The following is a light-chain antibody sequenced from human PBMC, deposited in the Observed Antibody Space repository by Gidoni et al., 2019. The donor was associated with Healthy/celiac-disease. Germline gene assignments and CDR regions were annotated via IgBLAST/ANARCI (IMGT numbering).Light chain of an antibody. Sequence: DIQMTQSPSSLSASVGDRVTITCRASQSISSYLNWYQQKPGKAPKLLIYAASSLQSGVPSRFSGSGSGTDFTLPIRRLQPEDFATYSCQQSYSTPITFGPGTRLEIK. CDR3: QQSYSTPIT. J-gene: IGKJ5*01. V-gene: IGKV1-39*01. CDR2: AAS. CDR1: QSISSY.